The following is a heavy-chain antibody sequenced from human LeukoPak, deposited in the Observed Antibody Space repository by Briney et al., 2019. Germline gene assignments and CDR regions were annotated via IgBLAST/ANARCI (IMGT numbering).Heavy chain of an antibody. V-gene: IGHV1-8*01. Sequence: GASVTVSCKASGYTFTSYDINWVRQATGQGLEWMGWMNPNSGNTGYAQKFQGRVTMTRNTSISTAYMELSSLRSEDTAVYYCARSYYDSSGYASFDYWGQGTLVTVSS. J-gene: IGHJ4*02. CDR3: ARSYYDSSGYASFDY. D-gene: IGHD3-22*01. CDR2: MNPNSGNT. CDR1: GYTFTSYD.